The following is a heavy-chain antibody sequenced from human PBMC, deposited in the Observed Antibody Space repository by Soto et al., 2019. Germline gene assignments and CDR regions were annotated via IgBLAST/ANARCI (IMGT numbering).Heavy chain of an antibody. CDR2: ISGSGGST. J-gene: IGHJ4*02. CDR1: GFTFSSYA. V-gene: IGHV3-23*01. D-gene: IGHD3-22*01. CDR3: AKVGRSRDSSGSTPYYFDY. Sequence: PGGSLRLSCAASGFTFSSYAMSWVRQAPGKGLEWVSAISGSGGSTYYADSVKGRFTISRDNSKNTLYLQMNSLRAEDTAVYYCAKVGRSRDSSGSTPYYFDYWGQGTLVTVSS.